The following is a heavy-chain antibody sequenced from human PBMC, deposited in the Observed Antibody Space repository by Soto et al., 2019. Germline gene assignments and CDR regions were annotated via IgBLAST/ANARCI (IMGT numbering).Heavy chain of an antibody. D-gene: IGHD1-26*01. CDR2: IYYSGST. Sequence: QVQLQESGPGLVKPSETLSLTCTVSGGSISSYYWSWIRQPPGKGLEWIGYIYYSGSTNYNPSLMSRVTISVDTSKNQFSLKLSSVTAADTVVYYCARDTGGVDYWGQGTLVTVSS. CDR3: ARDTGGVDY. V-gene: IGHV4-59*01. CDR1: GGSISSYY. J-gene: IGHJ4*02.